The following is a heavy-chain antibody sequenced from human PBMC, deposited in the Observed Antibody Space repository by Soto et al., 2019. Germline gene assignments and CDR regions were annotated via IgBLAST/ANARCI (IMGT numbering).Heavy chain of an antibody. CDR3: DRGLRYSGMDV. V-gene: IGHV4-34*01. CDR2: IDHSGST. Sequence: QVQLQQWGAGLLKPSETLSLTCAVNGGSFSAYYWTWIRQPPGRGLEWIGEIDHSGSTNYNPSLESRVTISIDTAKNRFSLNVTSVTAADTAVYYCDRGLRYSGMDVWGQGTTVTVS. J-gene: IGHJ6*02. D-gene: IGHD2-15*01. CDR1: GGSFSAYY.